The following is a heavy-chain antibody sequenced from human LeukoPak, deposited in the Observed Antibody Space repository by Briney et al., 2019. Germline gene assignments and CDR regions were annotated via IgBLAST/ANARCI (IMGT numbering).Heavy chain of an antibody. D-gene: IGHD3-16*01. CDR1: GFTFSSYG. Sequence: PGGSLRLSCAASGFTFSSYGMSWVGQAPGKGLEWVSAISGSGGSTYYADSVKGRFTISRDNSKNTLYLQMNSLRAEDTAVYYRAKEVGRAGGKGPDDYYYYYYMDVWGKGTTVTISS. V-gene: IGHV3-23*01. CDR3: AKEVGRAGGKGPDDYYYYYYMDV. J-gene: IGHJ6*03. CDR2: ISGSGGST.